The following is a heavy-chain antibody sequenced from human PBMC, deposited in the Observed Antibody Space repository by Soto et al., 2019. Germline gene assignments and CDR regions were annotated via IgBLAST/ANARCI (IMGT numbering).Heavy chain of an antibody. D-gene: IGHD5-18*01. CDR3: ARGAPERYNYGYGAFHF. J-gene: IGHJ3*01. V-gene: IGHV1-69*01. Sequence: QVQLVQSGAEMKKPGSSVKISCKTSGGTFNTIALSWVRQAPGQGLEWMGGIIPLFGAGNYAEKFRARVTITGDESTNTRYLELHRLTSEDTDIYYCARGAPERYNYGYGAFHFWGQGTRVTVSS. CDR1: GGTFNTIA. CDR2: IIPLFGAG.